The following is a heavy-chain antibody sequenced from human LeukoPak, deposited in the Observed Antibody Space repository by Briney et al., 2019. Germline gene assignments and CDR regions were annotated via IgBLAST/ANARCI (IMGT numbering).Heavy chain of an antibody. CDR2: MNAKNGGT. CDR3: ARGGDY. V-gene: IGHV1-2*02. Sequence: ASVKVSCKASGYTFSGYYIHWVRQAPGQGLEWMGWMNAKNGGTKYVQRFQGRVTFTRDTSINTAYMELSRLRHDDTAVYYCARGGDYWGQGTLVTVSS. CDR1: GYTFSGYY. J-gene: IGHJ4*02.